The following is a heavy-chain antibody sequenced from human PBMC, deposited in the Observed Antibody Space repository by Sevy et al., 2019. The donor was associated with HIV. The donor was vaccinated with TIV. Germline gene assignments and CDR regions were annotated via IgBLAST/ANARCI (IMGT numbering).Heavy chain of an antibody. CDR2: IYYSGST. CDR3: ARVSWERRYYYYYMDV. V-gene: IGHV4-59*01. D-gene: IGHD1-26*01. Sequence: SETLSLTCTVSGGSISSYYWSWIRQPPGKGLEWIGYIYYSGSTNYNPSLKSRVTISVDTSKNQFSLKLSSVTAADTAVYYCARVSWERRYYYYYMDVWGKGTTVTVSS. CDR1: GGSISSYY. J-gene: IGHJ6*03.